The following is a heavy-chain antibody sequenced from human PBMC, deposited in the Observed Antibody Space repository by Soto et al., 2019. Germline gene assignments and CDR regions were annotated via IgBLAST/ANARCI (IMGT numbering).Heavy chain of an antibody. J-gene: IGHJ5*02. Sequence: QVQLVQSGAEVKKPGSSVKVSCKASGGTFSSYAISWVRQAPGQGLEWMGGIIPIFGTANYAQKFQGRVTITADESTSTAYTELRSLRSEATAVYYCARAAQPYSIRGVVYWFDPWGQGTLVTVSS. CDR2: IIPIFGTA. D-gene: IGHD3-10*01. V-gene: IGHV1-69*01. CDR1: GGTFSSYA. CDR3: ARAAQPYSIRGVVYWFDP.